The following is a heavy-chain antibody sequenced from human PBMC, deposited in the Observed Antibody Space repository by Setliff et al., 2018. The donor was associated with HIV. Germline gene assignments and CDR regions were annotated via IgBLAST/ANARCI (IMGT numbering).Heavy chain of an antibody. CDR1: GDSFGDFY. V-gene: IGHV4-34*01. D-gene: IGHD4-17*01. J-gene: IGHJ4*02. CDR3: AIFFVTSVTTQDH. Sequence: KPSETLSLTCAMYGDSFGDFYWNWIRQAPGKGLEWIVELNDRGHINYNPSLKSRVTISQDTSKRQFSLRMTSVTAADTAVYYCAIFFVTSVTTQDHWGQGTLVTVS. CDR2: LNDRGHI.